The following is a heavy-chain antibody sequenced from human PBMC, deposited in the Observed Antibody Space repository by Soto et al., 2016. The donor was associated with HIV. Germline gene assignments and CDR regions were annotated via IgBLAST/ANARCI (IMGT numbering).Heavy chain of an antibody. Sequence: QLQLQESGPRLVKPSETLSLTCSVSGGSITTSTYYWGWIRQPPGKGLEWIGVVYYSGSAHYSPSLKGRVTIAVHTSKTHFSLNLNSVTAADTAVYYCVRRGVVMRSAFDTWGQGQWSPSLQ. CDR2: VYYSGSA. CDR1: GGSITTSTYY. J-gene: IGHJ3*02. D-gene: IGHD3-10*01. CDR3: VRRGVVMRSAFDT. V-gene: IGHV4-39*02.